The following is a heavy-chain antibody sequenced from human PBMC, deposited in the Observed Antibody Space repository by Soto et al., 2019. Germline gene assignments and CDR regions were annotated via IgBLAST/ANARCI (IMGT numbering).Heavy chain of an antibody. Sequence: GASVKGSGRASGYTFTSYDINWVRQATGQGREWMGWMNPNSGNTGYAQKFQGRGTMTTNTSISTAYMELSSLRSEDTAVYYCARKLNCSGGRCYSGADYYYYMDVWGKGTTVTVSS. V-gene: IGHV1-8*01. CDR1: GYTFTSYD. D-gene: IGHD2-15*01. CDR3: ARKLNCSGGRCYSGADYYYYMDV. J-gene: IGHJ6*03. CDR2: MNPNSGNT.